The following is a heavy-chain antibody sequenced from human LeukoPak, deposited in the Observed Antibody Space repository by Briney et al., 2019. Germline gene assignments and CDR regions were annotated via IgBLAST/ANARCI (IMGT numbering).Heavy chain of an antibody. CDR3: AKDKGPWVVRGTRGYYGMDV. CDR1: GFTFSSYS. J-gene: IGHJ6*02. D-gene: IGHD3-10*01. CDR2: ISSSSSYI. Sequence: PGGSLRLSCAASGFTFSSYSMNWVRQAPGKGLEWVSSISSSSSYIYYADSVKGGFTISRDNAKNSLYLQMNSLRAEDTALYYCAKDKGPWVVRGTRGYYGMDVWGRGTTVTVSS. V-gene: IGHV3-21*04.